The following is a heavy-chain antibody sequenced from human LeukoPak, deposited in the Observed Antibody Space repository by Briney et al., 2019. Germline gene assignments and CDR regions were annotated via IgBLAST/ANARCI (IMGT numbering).Heavy chain of an antibody. CDR2: IYYSGST. V-gene: IGHV4-59*01. CDR1: GGSISSYY. Sequence: PSETLSLTCTVSGGSISSYYWSWIRQPPGKGLEWIGYIYYSGSTNYNPSLKSRVTISVDTSKNQFSLKLSSVTAADTAVYYCVRVMRYSYGRVGAFDIWGQGTMVTVSS. CDR3: VRVMRYSYGRVGAFDI. D-gene: IGHD5-18*01. J-gene: IGHJ3*02.